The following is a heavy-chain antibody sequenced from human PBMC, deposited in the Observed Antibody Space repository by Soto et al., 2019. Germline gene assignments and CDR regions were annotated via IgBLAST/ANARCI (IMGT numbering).Heavy chain of an antibody. CDR3: ARGGIYTGSFYFDY. CDR2: IYYSGSA. J-gene: IGHJ4*02. Sequence: PSETLSLTCTVSGGSISSYYWSWIRQPPGRGLEWMGYIYYSGSANYNPSLKSRVTISVDTSKNQFSLKLSSVTAADTAAYYCARGGIYTGSFYFDYWGQGTLVTVSS. V-gene: IGHV4-59*01. D-gene: IGHD6-6*01. CDR1: GGSISSYY.